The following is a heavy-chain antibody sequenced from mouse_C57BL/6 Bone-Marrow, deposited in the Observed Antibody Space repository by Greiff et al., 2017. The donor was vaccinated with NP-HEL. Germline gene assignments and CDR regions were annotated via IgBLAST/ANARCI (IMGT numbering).Heavy chain of an antibody. CDR3: ARGVYGSSPFAY. CDR1: GYSITSGYY. Sequence: EVHLVESGPGLVKPSQSLSLTCSVTGYSITSGYYWNWIRQFPGNKLEWMGYISYDGSNNYNPSLKNRISITRDTSKNQFFLKLNSVTTEDTATYYCARGVYGSSPFAYWGQGTLVTVSA. D-gene: IGHD1-1*01. J-gene: IGHJ3*01. CDR2: ISYDGSN. V-gene: IGHV3-6*01.